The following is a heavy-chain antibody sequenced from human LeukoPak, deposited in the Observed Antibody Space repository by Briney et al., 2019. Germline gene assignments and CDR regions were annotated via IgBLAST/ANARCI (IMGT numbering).Heavy chain of an antibody. V-gene: IGHV1-69*05. J-gene: IGHJ1*01. CDR3: AREFGPSIAARPGGYFQH. CDR1: GGTFSSYA. CDR2: IIPIFGTA. Sequence: GASVKVSCKASGGTFSSYAISWVRQAPGQGLEWMGGIIPIFGTANYAQKFQGRVTITTDESTSTACMELSSLRSEDTAVYYCAREFGPSIAARPGGYFQHWGQGTLVTVSS. D-gene: IGHD6-6*01.